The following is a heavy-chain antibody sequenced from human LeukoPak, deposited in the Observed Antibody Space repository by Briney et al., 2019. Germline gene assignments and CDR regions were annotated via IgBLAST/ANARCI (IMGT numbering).Heavy chain of an antibody. Sequence: GGSLRLSCAASGFTFSDYYMSWIRQAPGKGLEWVSVIYSGGSTYYADSVKGRFTISRDTSKNTLSLQMNSLRAEDTAVYYCARTPYDILTGYFYGMDVWGQGTTVTVSS. D-gene: IGHD3-9*01. V-gene: IGHV3-66*01. J-gene: IGHJ6*02. CDR2: IYSGGST. CDR1: GFTFSDYY. CDR3: ARTPYDILTGYFYGMDV.